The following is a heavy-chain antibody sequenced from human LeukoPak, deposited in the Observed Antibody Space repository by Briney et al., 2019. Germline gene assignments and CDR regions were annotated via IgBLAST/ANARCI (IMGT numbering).Heavy chain of an antibody. J-gene: IGHJ4*02. CDR3: AREGYCSSTSCYTLFDY. CDR1: GYTFTSYG. V-gene: IGHV1-18*01. Sequence: ASVKVSCKASGYTFTSYGISWVRQAPGQGLEWMGWISAYNGNTNYAQKLQGRVTMTRDTSISTAYMELSRLRSDDTAVYYCAREGYCSSTSCYTLFDYWGQGTLVTVSS. D-gene: IGHD2-2*02. CDR2: ISAYNGNT.